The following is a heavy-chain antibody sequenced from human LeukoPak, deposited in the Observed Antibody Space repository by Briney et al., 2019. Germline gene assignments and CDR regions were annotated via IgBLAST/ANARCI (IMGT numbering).Heavy chain of an antibody. D-gene: IGHD3-10*01. CDR2: ISSSGSTI. CDR1: GFTFSSYE. J-gene: IGHJ6*04. V-gene: IGHV3-48*03. CDR3: ARASITMVRGEDYGMDV. Sequence: PGGSLRLSCAASGFTFSSYEMNWVRQAPGKGLEWVSYISSSGSTIYYADSVKGRFTISRDNAKNSLYLQMNSLRAEDTAVYYCARASITMVRGEDYGMDVWGKGTTVTVPS.